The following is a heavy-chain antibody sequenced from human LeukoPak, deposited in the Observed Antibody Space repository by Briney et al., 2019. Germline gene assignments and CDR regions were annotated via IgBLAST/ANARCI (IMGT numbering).Heavy chain of an antibody. CDR3: ARAGGYHSSGSYLGY. J-gene: IGHJ4*02. D-gene: IGHD3-10*01. V-gene: IGHV4-38-2*02. Sequence: SETLSLTCTVSGYSISSGYYWGWIRQPPGKGLEWIGSIYHSGSTYYNPSLKSRVTISVDTSKNQFSLKLSSVTAADTAVYYCARAGGYHSSGSYLGYWGQGTLVTVSS. CDR2: IYHSGST. CDR1: GYSISSGYY.